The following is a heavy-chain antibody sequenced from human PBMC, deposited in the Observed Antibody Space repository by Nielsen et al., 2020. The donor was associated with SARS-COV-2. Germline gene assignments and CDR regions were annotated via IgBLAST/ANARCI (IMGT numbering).Heavy chain of an antibody. D-gene: IGHD2-2*01. Sequence: SETLPLTCAVYGGSFSGYYWSWIRQPPGKGLEWIGEINHSGSTNYNPSLKSRVTISVDTSKNQFSLKLSSVTAADTAVYYCARLYCSSTSCYFDYWGQGTLVTVSS. CDR1: GGSFSGYY. V-gene: IGHV4-34*01. CDR2: INHSGST. J-gene: IGHJ4*02. CDR3: ARLYCSSTSCYFDY.